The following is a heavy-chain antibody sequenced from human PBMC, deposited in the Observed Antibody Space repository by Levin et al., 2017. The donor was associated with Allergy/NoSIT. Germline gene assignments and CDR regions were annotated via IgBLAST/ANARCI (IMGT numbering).Heavy chain of an antibody. J-gene: IGHJ4*02. Sequence: GESLKISCAASGFTFSDYYMSWIRQAPGKGLEWGSYISSSGSTIYYADSVKGRFTISRDNAKNSLYLQMNSLRAEDTAVYYCARDLRFGELSFLGYWGQGTLVTVSS. CDR2: ISSSGSTI. V-gene: IGHV3-11*01. CDR3: ARDLRFGELSFLGY. D-gene: IGHD3-10*01. CDR1: GFTFSDYY.